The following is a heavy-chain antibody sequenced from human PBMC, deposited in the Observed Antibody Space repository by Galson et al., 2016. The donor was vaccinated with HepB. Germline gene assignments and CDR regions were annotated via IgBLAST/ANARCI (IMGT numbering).Heavy chain of an antibody. J-gene: IGHJ6*02. CDR3: ARARYSSIRYGLDV. CDR2: ISYDGIHG. CDR1: GFNFNSYI. Sequence: SLRLSCAASGFNFNSYIMHWVRQAPGKGLEWVAIISYDGIHGNYADSVKGRLSISRDNANNTLFLQLNSLRADDTAVYFCARARYSSIRYGLDVWGQGTTVTVSS. V-gene: IGHV3-30*04. D-gene: IGHD6-13*01.